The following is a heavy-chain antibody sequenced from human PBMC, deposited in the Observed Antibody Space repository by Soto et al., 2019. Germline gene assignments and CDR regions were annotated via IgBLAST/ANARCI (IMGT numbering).Heavy chain of an antibody. J-gene: IGHJ4*02. CDR3: SGIDYFASGRPD. D-gene: IGHD3-10*01. Sequence: SETLSLTCTVSGGSISNRNYYWGWIRQPPGKGLDWIGSIYYSGSTYYNPSLRSRVTISVDTSKNQFSLQLSSVTAADTAVYYCSGIDYFASGRPDWGQGTLVNVSS. CDR2: IYYSGST. V-gene: IGHV4-39*01. CDR1: GGSISNRNYY.